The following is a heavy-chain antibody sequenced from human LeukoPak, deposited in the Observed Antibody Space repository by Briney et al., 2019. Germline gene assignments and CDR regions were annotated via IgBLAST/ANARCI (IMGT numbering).Heavy chain of an antibody. V-gene: IGHV4-59*01. CDR3: AREGGRGFDY. Sequence: PSETLSLTCTVSGGSISSYYWSWIRQPPGKELEWIGYIYYSGSTNYNPSLRSRVTISVDTSKNQFPLKLSSVTAADTAVYYCAREGGRGFDYWGQGTLVTVSS. J-gene: IGHJ4*02. D-gene: IGHD1-26*01. CDR1: GGSISSYY. CDR2: IYYSGST.